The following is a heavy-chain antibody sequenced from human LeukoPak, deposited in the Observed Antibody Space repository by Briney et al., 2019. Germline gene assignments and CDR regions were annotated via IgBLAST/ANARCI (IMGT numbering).Heavy chain of an antibody. CDR2: IGISSGNT. CDR3: ARDHRYAFDN. V-gene: IGHV3-48*01. Sequence: GGSLRLSCAASGFNFIDYSMNWVRQAPGEGLEWISYIGISSGNTKYADSVKGRFTISRDKARNSLYLQMNSLRVEDTAVYYCARDHRYAFDNWGHGTLVTVSS. D-gene: IGHD5-12*01. CDR1: GFNFIDYS. J-gene: IGHJ4*01.